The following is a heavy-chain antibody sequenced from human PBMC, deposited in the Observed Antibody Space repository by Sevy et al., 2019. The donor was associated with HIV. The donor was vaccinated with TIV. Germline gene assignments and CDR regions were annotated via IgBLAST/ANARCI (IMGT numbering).Heavy chain of an antibody. D-gene: IGHD3-22*01. V-gene: IGHV3-23*01. J-gene: IGHJ4*02. CDR3: AKDGTPFPYDSSGYYYDY. CDR2: ISGSGGST. CDR1: GFTFSSYA. Sequence: GGSLRLSCAASGFTFSSYAMSWVRQAPGKGLEWVSAISGSGGSTYYADSVKGRFTISRVNSKNTLYLQMNSLRAEDTAVYYCAKDGTPFPYDSSGYYYDYWGQGTLVTVSS.